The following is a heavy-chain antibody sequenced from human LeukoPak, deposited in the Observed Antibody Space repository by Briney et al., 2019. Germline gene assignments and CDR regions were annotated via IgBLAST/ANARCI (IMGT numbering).Heavy chain of an antibody. CDR3: ARDGFLGPVTAYLDY. CDR1: RFTSSSYA. V-gene: IGHV3-74*01. D-gene: IGHD2-21*02. CDR2: VKSDGSST. J-gene: IGHJ4*02. Sequence: GGSLRLSCAPSRFTSSSYAMHWVPQAPGKGLVWVSRVKSDGSSTSYAHSVKGRFTISRDNARNTLYLQMNSLRAEDTAVYYCARDGFLGPVTAYLDYWGQGTLVTVSS.